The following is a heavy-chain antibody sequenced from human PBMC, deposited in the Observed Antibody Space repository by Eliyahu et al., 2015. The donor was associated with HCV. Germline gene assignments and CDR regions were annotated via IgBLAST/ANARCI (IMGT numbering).Heavy chain of an antibody. D-gene: IGHD1-1*01. V-gene: IGHV4-39*01. CDR2: FYYNGNT. CDR3: VRGPYYCHDINCSNVYYYYGMDV. Sequence: QLQLQESGPRLLKPSETLSLSCTVSGDSVTTSRYYWGWVRQPPGKGLEWIGSFYYNGNTYYSPSLESRATLSLDTSKNQFSLKLTSVTAADTAVYHCVRGPYYCHDINCSNVYYYYGMDVWGQGTTVTVSS. CDR1: GDSVTTSRYY. J-gene: IGHJ6*02.